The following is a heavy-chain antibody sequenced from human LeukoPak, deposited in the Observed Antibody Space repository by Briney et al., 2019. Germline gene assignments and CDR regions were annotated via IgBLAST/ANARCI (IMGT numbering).Heavy chain of an antibody. J-gene: IGHJ4*02. Sequence: PGGSLRLSCAASGFTFSNAWMSWVRQAPGKGLERVGRIKSKTDGGTTDYAAPVKGRFTISRDDSKNTLYLQMNSLKTEDTAVYYCTTPPVLSMTTIDYWGQGTLVTVSS. V-gene: IGHV3-15*01. CDR3: TTPPVLSMTTIDY. CDR2: IKSKTDGGTT. D-gene: IGHD3-16*01. CDR1: GFTFSNAW.